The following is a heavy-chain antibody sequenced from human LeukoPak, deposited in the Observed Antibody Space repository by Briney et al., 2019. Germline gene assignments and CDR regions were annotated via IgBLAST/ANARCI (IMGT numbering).Heavy chain of an antibody. D-gene: IGHD3-10*01. J-gene: IGHJ4*02. Sequence: SETLSLTGTVSGGSIGSYYWSWIRQPPGKGLEWIGYIYYSGSTNYKPSLKSRVTISVDTSKNQFSLKLSSVTAADTAVYYCASNYYGSGSLDYWGQGNLVTVSS. CDR1: GGSIGSYY. CDR3: ASNYYGSGSLDY. V-gene: IGHV4-59*08. CDR2: IYYSGST.